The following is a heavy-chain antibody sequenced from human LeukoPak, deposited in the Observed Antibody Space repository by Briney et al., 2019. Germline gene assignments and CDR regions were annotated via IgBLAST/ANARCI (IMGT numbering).Heavy chain of an antibody. V-gene: IGHV3-30-3*01. Sequence: GGSLRLSCAASGFTFSSYAMHWVRQAPGKGLEWVAVISYDGSNKYYADSVKGRFTISRDNSKNTLYLQMNSLRAEDTAVYYCARSPPGIAAAHDYWGQGTLVTVSS. CDR2: ISYDGSNK. CDR3: ARSPPGIAAAHDY. CDR1: GFTFSSYA. J-gene: IGHJ4*02. D-gene: IGHD6-13*01.